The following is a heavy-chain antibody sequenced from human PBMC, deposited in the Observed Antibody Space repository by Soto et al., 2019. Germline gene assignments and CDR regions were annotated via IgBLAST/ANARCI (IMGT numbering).Heavy chain of an antibody. Sequence: QVQLVQSGAEVKKPGASVKVSCKASGYTFTGYYMHWVRQAPGQGLEWMGWINPNSGGTNYAQKFQGWVTMTRDTDISTVYMELSRLRSDDTAVYYCARTSRHQLLLGGDYYGMDVWGQGTTVTVSS. CDR1: GYTFTGYY. V-gene: IGHV1-2*04. D-gene: IGHD2-2*01. CDR2: INPNSGGT. CDR3: ARTSRHQLLLGGDYYGMDV. J-gene: IGHJ6*02.